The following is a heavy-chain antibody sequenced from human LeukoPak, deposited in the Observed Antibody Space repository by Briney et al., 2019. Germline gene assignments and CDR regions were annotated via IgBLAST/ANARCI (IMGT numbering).Heavy chain of an antibody. Sequence: PGGSLRLSCAASGFTFSDYSMNWVRQAPGKGLEWVAVISYEGSIKYYADSVKGRFTISRDNSKNTLYLQMNSLRAEDTAVYYCAKCQGRVCSSTPHGMDVWGRGITVTVSS. CDR1: GFTFSDYS. J-gene: IGHJ6*02. CDR2: ISYEGSIK. D-gene: IGHD2-2*01. V-gene: IGHV3-30*18. CDR3: AKCQGRVCSSTPHGMDV.